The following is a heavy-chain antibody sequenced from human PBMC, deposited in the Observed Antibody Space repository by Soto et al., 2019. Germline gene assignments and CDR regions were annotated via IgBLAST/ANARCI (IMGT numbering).Heavy chain of an antibody. CDR3: ARRASYGSGSYYLYYYYGMDV. Sequence: GESLKISCKGSGYSFTSYWIGWVRQMPGKGLEWMGIIYPGDSDTRYSPSFQGQVTISADKSISTAYLQWSNLKASDTAMYYCARRASYGSGSYYLYYYYGMDVWAQGTTVTVSS. CDR1: GYSFTSYW. D-gene: IGHD3-10*01. J-gene: IGHJ6*02. V-gene: IGHV5-51*01. CDR2: IYPGDSDT.